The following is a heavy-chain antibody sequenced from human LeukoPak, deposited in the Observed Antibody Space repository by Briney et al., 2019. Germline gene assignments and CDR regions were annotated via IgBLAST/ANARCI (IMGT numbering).Heavy chain of an antibody. D-gene: IGHD3-22*01. Sequence: ASVKVSCKVSGCTLTELSMHWVRQAPGKGLEWMGGFDPEDGETIYAQKFQGRVTMTEDTSTDTAYMELSSLRSEDTAVYYCVTVVITTFNFDYWGQGTLVTVSS. CDR3: VTVVITTFNFDY. V-gene: IGHV1-24*01. J-gene: IGHJ4*02. CDR2: FDPEDGET. CDR1: GCTLTELS.